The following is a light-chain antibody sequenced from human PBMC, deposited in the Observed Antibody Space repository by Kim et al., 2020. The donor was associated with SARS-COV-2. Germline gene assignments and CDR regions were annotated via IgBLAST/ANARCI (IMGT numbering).Light chain of an antibody. Sequence: PGERATLSCRASQSVSSTYLAWYQQKPGQAPRLLVYGASSRATGIPERFSGSGSGTDFTLTISRLEPEEFAVYYCQQYGSSLTWTFGQGTKVDIK. J-gene: IGKJ1*01. V-gene: IGKV3-20*01. CDR2: GAS. CDR1: QSVSSTY. CDR3: QQYGSSLTWT.